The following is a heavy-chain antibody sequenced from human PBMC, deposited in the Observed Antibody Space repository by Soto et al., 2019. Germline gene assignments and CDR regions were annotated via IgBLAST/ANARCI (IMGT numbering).Heavy chain of an antibody. CDR2: IDPSDSYT. CDR1: GYSFTIYW. D-gene: IGHD3-22*01. Sequence: GESLKISCKGSGYSFTIYWISWVRQMPGKGLEWMGRIDPSDSYTNYSPSFQGHVTISADKSISTAYLQWNSLKASDTAMYYCARQRGYYYDSSGYYHLNAFDIWGQGTMVTVSS. J-gene: IGHJ3*02. V-gene: IGHV5-10-1*01. CDR3: ARQRGYYYDSSGYYHLNAFDI.